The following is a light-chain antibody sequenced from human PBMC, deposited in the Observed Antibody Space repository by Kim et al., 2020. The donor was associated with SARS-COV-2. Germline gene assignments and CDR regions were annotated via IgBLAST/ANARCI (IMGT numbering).Light chain of an antibody. CDR3: QQYNNWPPWT. CDR2: GQS. CDR1: QGVSSN. V-gene: IGKV3-15*01. Sequence: SPGERATLTCRASQGVSSNLAWYQQKPGQAPRLLIYGQSTRATGVPARFSGSGSGTEFTLTISSLQSEDFAIYYCQQYNNWPPWTFGQGTKVDIK. J-gene: IGKJ1*01.